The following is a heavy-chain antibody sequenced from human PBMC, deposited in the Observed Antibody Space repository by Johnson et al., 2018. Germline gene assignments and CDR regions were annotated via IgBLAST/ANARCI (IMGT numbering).Heavy chain of an antibody. Sequence: VQLVESGGGLVQPGGSXKLSCAASGFTFSGSALHWARQASGKGRGWVGRIRSKANNYATAYAASGTGRLTISRDNPKNTLYLQMKNLRAEDTGVYHCARRQHGDYPWSTFDVWGQGTMVTVSS. CDR1: GFTFSGSA. J-gene: IGHJ3*01. D-gene: IGHD4-17*01. CDR3: ARRQHGDYPWSTFDV. CDR2: IRSKANNYAT. V-gene: IGHV3-73*01.